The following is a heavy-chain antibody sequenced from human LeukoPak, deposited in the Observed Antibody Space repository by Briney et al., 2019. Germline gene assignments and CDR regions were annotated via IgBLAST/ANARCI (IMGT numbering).Heavy chain of an antibody. CDR3: ARGPRSLVVPAAILKAHWGFDP. V-gene: IGHV4-34*01. Sequence: SETLSLTCAVYGGSFSGYYWSWIRQPPGKGLEWIGEINHSGSTNYNPSLKSRVTISVDTSKNQFSLKLSSVTAADTAVYYRARGPRSLVVPAAILKAHWGFDPWGQGTLVTVSS. CDR2: INHSGST. CDR1: GGSFSGYY. J-gene: IGHJ5*02. D-gene: IGHD2-2*02.